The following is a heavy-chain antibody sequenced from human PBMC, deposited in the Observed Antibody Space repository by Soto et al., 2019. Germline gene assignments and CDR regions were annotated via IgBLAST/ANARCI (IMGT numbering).Heavy chain of an antibody. V-gene: IGHV3-23*01. Sequence: EVQLLESGGGLVQPGGSLRLSCAASGFTFSSYAMSWVRQAPGKGLEWVSAISGSGGSTYYADSVKGRFTISRDNSKNTLYLQMDSVRAAETAVYYWAKGGVWFGNGGRGVWGQGATVTVSS. CDR3: AKGGVWFGNGGRGV. J-gene: IGHJ6*02. CDR2: ISGSGGST. CDR1: GFTFSSYA. D-gene: IGHD3-10*01.